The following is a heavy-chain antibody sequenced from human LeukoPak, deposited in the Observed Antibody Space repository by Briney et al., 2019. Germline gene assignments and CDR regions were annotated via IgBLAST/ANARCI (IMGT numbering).Heavy chain of an antibody. D-gene: IGHD3-10*01. J-gene: IGHJ4*02. Sequence: SETLSLTCTVSGGSISSYYWSWIRQPPGKGLEWIGYIYYSGSTNYNPSLESRATMSVDTSKNHLSLTLSSVTAADTAVYYCARENRFGEYYFDYWGQGTLVTVSS. CDR2: IYYSGST. CDR1: GGSISSYY. CDR3: ARENRFGEYYFDY. V-gene: IGHV4-59*01.